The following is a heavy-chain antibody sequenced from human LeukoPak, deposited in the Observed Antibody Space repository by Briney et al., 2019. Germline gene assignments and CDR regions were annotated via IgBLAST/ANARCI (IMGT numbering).Heavy chain of an antibody. CDR2: IWYDGSNK. V-gene: IGHV3-33*01. D-gene: IGHD1-1*01. J-gene: IGHJ2*01. CDR3: ARELISTTWRGNRSYFDL. Sequence: PGGSLRLSCAASGFTFSSYGMHWVRQAPGKGLEWVAVIWYDGSNKYYADSVKGRFTISRDNSKNTLYLQVNSLRAEDTAVYYCARELISTTWRGNRSYFDLWGRGTLVTVSS. CDR1: GFTFSSYG.